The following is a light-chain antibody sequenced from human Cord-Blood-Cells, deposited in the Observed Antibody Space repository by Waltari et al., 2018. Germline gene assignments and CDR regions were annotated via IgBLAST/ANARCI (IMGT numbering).Light chain of an antibody. CDR3: CSYAGSSTNYV. J-gene: IGLJ1*01. CDR2: DVS. V-gene: IGLV2-23*02. CDR1: RSDVGCYNL. Sequence: QSALTQPASVSGSPGQSITISCTGTRSDVGCYNLFSWYQQHPSKAPKLMIYDVSKRPSGVSNRFSGSKSGNTASLTISGLQAEDEADYYCCSYAGSSTNYVFGTGTKVTVL.